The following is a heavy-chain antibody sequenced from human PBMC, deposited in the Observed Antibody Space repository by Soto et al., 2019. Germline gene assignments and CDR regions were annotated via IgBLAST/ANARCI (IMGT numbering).Heavy chain of an antibody. D-gene: IGHD3-10*01. J-gene: IGHJ5*02. CDR3: VLDYYGSGSYSS. Sequence: QVQLVQSGAEVREPGASVKVSCKASGYTFTTYDINWVRQATGQGFEWMGWMNPNSGNTGYAQKLQGRLTMTRNTSISTAYMELGSLRSEDTAVYYCVLDYYGSGSYSSWGQGTLVTVSS. CDR1: GYTFTTYD. CDR2: MNPNSGNT. V-gene: IGHV1-8*01.